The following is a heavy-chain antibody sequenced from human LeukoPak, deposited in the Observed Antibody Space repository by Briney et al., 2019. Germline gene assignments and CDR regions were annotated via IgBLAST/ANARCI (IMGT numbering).Heavy chain of an antibody. V-gene: IGHV3-30*19. CDR1: GFSFSNYG. D-gene: IGHD1-26*01. Sequence: GGSLRLSCAASGFSFSNYGMHWVRQAPGKGLEWVAVILYDGSNEYYADSVKGRFAISRNTSQNTLHLQMNSLRAEDTAVYYCARAQHRGWGFDYWGQGTLVTVSS. CDR2: ILYDGSNE. J-gene: IGHJ4*02. CDR3: ARAQHRGWGFDY.